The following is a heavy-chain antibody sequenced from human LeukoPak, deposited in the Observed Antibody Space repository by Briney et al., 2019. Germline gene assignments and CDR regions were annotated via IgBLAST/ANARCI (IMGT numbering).Heavy chain of an antibody. CDR1: GGSFSGYY. CDR2: IYYSGST. D-gene: IGHD3-16*01. CDR3: ARDDSGGDHYIDY. V-gene: IGHV4-59*01. J-gene: IGHJ4*02. Sequence: PSETLSLTCAVYGGSFSGYYWSWIRQPAGKGLEWIGYIYYSGSTNYNPSLKSRVTISVDTSKNQFSLKLSSVTAADTAVYYCARDDSGGDHYIDYWGQGILVTVSS.